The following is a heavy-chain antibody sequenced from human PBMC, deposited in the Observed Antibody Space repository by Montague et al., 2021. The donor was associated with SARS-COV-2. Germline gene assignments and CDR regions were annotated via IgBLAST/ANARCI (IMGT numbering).Heavy chain of an antibody. CDR3: AKPRGVEGATRFAFDT. Sequence: SGTLSLTCVVSGDSISGHYWTWIRQPPGKGLEWIGYVSFSGSPNYNPSLKSRVTISADTSKKQFSLKLTSVTAADTAMYYCAKPRGVEGATRFAFDTWGQGTMVIVSS. CDR1: GDSISGHY. D-gene: IGHD2-15*01. CDR2: VSFSGSP. J-gene: IGHJ3*02. V-gene: IGHV4-59*08.